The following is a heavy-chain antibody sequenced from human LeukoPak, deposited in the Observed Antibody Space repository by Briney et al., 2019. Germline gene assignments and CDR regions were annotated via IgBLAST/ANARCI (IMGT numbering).Heavy chain of an antibody. J-gene: IGHJ4*02. D-gene: IGHD2-2*01. CDR1: GFTFSSHA. Sequence: PGGSLRLSCAASGFTFSSHAMSWVSQAPGKGLEWVSAISGSGGSTYYADSVKGRFTISRDNSKNTLYLQMNSLKAEDTAVYYCAKDLLRYCSSTSCLGGIDYWGQGTLVTVSS. V-gene: IGHV3-23*01. CDR2: ISGSGGST. CDR3: AKDLLRYCSSTSCLGGIDY.